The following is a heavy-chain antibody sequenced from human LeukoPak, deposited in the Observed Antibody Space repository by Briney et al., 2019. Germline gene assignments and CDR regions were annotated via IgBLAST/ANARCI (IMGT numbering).Heavy chain of an antibody. V-gene: IGHV1-2*02. CDR3: ARDTYGDYPLDY. J-gene: IGHJ4*02. CDR2: INPNSGGT. Sequence: ASVKVSCKASGYTFTVYYMHWVRQAPGQGLEWMGWINPNSGGTNYAQKFQGRVTMTRDTSISTAYMELSRLRSDDTAVYYCARDTYGDYPLDYWGQGTLVTVSS. D-gene: IGHD4-17*01. CDR1: GYTFTVYY.